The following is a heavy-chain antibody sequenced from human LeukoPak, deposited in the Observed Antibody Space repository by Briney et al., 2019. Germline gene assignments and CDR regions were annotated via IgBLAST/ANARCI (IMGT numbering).Heavy chain of an antibody. D-gene: IGHD3-3*01. CDR1: GFTFDNYG. Sequence: PGGSLRLSCAASGFTFDNYGMSWVRQPPGKGLEWVGQINHSGSTNYNPSLKSRVTMSVDTSKNQFSLRLSSVTAADTAVYYCARGRGRFGRVERKYYFDYWGQGTLVTVSS. V-gene: IGHV4-34*01. J-gene: IGHJ4*02. CDR2: INHSGST. CDR3: ARGRGRFGRVERKYYFDY.